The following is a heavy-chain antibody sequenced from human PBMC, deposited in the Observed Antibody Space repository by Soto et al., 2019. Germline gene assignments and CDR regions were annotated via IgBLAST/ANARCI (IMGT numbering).Heavy chain of an antibody. CDR3: VNNAACGDDYYAFDS. Sequence: QVQLVQSGAAVKKPGSSVKISCKASGGTYSSNTINWVRQTAGQGLEWMGGIIPLFGTANYAEKFRGRVTITADRSTNTEYMEMRSLISEDTAVYYCVNNAACGDDYYAFDSWGQGTLVTVSS. CDR2: IIPLFGTA. V-gene: IGHV1-69*06. CDR1: GGTYSSNT. J-gene: IGHJ4*02. D-gene: IGHD2-21*02.